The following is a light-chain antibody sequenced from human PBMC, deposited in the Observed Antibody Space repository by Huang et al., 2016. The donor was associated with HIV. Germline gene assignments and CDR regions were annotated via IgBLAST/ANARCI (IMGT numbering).Light chain of an antibody. CDR3: QQYNNWPQT. CDR1: QSVSNN. Sequence: EIVMTQSPATLSVSPGERATLSCRASQSVSNNLAWYQQKPGQAPRLLINGASTRATGIPARLSGSGSGTEFTLTISSLQSEDFAVYYCQQYNNWPQTFGQGTKVDIK. J-gene: IGKJ1*01. CDR2: GAS. V-gene: IGKV3-15*01.